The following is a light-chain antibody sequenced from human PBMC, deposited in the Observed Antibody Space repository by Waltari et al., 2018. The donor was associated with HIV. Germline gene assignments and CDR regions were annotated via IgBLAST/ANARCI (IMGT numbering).Light chain of an antibody. J-gene: IGLJ1*01. Sequence: SYELTQPPSVSVSPGQTASITCSGDKLGDKYACWYQQKPGQSPVLVIYQDSKRPSGIPARFSGSNSGNTATLTISGTQAMEESDYYCQAWDSSTVVFGTGTKVAVL. V-gene: IGLV3-1*01. CDR3: QAWDSSTVV. CDR2: QDS. CDR1: KLGDKY.